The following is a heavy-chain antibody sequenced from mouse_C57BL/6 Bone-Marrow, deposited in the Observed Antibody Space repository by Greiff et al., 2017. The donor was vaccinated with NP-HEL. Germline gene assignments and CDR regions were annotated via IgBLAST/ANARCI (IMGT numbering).Heavy chain of an antibody. CDR2: IYPGGGYT. D-gene: IGHD2-1*01. CDR1: GYTFTNYW. Sequence: QLKESGAELVRPGTSVKMSCKASGYTFTNYWIGWAKQRPGHGLEWIGDIYPGGGYTNYNEKFKGKATLTADKSSSTAYMQFSSLTSEDSAIYYCARYYGNFYWYFDVWGTGTTVTVSS. J-gene: IGHJ1*03. V-gene: IGHV1-63*01. CDR3: ARYYGNFYWYFDV.